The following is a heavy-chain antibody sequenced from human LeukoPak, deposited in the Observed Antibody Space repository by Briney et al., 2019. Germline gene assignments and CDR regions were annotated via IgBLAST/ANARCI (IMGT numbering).Heavy chain of an antibody. Sequence: GWSLRLSCAASGFTFTNYGMHWVRQAPGKGLEWVAFIRFDGSNEYCADSVKGRFTISRDNSKNTLYLQMNSLRAEDTAVYYCAKDPQLVTPFYYYMDVWGKGTPVTVSS. J-gene: IGHJ6*03. CDR2: IRFDGSNE. CDR3: AKDPQLVTPFYYYMDV. V-gene: IGHV3-30*02. CDR1: GFTFTNYG. D-gene: IGHD1-1*01.